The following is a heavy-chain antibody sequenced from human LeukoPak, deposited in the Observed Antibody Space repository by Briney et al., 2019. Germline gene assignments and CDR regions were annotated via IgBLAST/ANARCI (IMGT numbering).Heavy chain of an antibody. CDR3: ARAGIYDSSGYSYRFFDY. Sequence: SETLSLTCTVSGGSISSYYWSWIRQPPGKGLEWLGYIYYSGSTYYNPSLKSRVTISVDTSKNQFSLKLSSVTAADTAVYYCARAGIYDSSGYSYRFFDYWGQGTLVTVSS. D-gene: IGHD3-22*01. CDR1: GGSISSYY. CDR2: IYYSGST. V-gene: IGHV4-59*12. J-gene: IGHJ4*02.